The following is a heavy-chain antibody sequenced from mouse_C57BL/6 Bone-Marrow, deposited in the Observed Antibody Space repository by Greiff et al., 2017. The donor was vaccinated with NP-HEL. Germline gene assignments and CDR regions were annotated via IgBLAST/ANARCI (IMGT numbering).Heavy chain of an antibody. J-gene: IGHJ3*01. Sequence: QVQLQQPGAELVKPGASVKLSCKASGYTFTSYWMQWVKQRPGQGLEWIGEIDPSDSYTNYNQKFKGKATLTVDTSSSTAYMQLSSLTSEDSAVYYCAADSSGFAGFAYGGQGTLVTVSA. CDR3: AADSSGFAGFAY. CDR2: IDPSDSYT. V-gene: IGHV1-50*01. CDR1: GYTFTSYW. D-gene: IGHD3-2*02.